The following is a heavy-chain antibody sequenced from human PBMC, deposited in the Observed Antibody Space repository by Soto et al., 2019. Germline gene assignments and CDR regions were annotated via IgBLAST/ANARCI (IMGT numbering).Heavy chain of an antibody. J-gene: IGHJ4*02. CDR2: IFPGDSDT. CDR3: ARLAQYQPFYYFDS. D-gene: IGHD2-2*01. V-gene: IGHV5-51*01. CDR1: GYTFTSYW. Sequence: GESLKISCKGSGYTFTSYWIGWVRQITGKGLERMGIIFPGDSDTRYSPSFQGQVTISADKSSTTAFLQWSSLKASDTAMYYCARLAQYQPFYYFDSWGQGTLVTVSS.